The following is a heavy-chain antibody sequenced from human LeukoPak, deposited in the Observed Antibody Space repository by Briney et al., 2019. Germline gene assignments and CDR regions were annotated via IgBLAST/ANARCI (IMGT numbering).Heavy chain of an antibody. CDR1: GFSFSGYW. CDR3: AKGRRTGYAYGPIDS. J-gene: IGHJ4*02. CDR2: IKSDGSST. D-gene: IGHD5-18*01. Sequence: PGGSLRLSCTTSGFSFSGYWMHWVRQAPGKGLVWVSRIKSDGSSTTYADSVKGRFTISRDNARNTLNLQMNSLTTGDTALYYCAKGRRTGYAYGPIDSWGQGTLVTVSS. V-gene: IGHV3-74*01.